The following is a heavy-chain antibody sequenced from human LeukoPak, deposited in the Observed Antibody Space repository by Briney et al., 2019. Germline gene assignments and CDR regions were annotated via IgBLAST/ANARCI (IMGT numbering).Heavy chain of an antibody. V-gene: IGHV3-7*01. CDR1: GFTFSSYW. CDR2: IKQDASQE. D-gene: IGHD3-3*01. J-gene: IGHJ4*02. Sequence: GGSLRLSCAASGFTFSSYWMSWVRQAPGKGPEWVAHIKQDASQEYHVDSVKGRFTISRDNAKNSLYLQMNSLRAEDTAVYYCARGVVYPAWSGPHWSDYWGQGTLVTVSS. CDR3: ARGVVYPAWSGPHWSDY.